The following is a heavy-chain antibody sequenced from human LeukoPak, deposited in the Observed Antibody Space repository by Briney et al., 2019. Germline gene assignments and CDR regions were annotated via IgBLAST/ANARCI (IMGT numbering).Heavy chain of an antibody. CDR3: ARGGFHHGFDF. J-gene: IGHJ3*01. Sequence: GASVKVSCKASGYTFRDYYMHWVRQAPGQGLEWMGWIDPKSGGPNYAQKSQGRVTLTSDTSISTSYMELSRLTSDDTAVYYCARGGFHHGFDFWGQGTVVTVSS. V-gene: IGHV1-2*02. CDR1: GYTFRDYY. CDR2: IDPKSGGP.